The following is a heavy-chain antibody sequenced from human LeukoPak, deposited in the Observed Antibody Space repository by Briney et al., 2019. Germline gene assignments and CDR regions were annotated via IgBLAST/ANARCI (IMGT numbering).Heavy chain of an antibody. CDR1: GFTFSSYA. CDR2: ISGRRDST. V-gene: IGHV3-23*01. CDR3: AKDPNFYYCMDV. J-gene: IGHJ6*03. Sequence: GGSLRLSCAASGFTFSSYAMSWVRQAPGKGLEWVSTISGRRDSTSYADSVKGRFTISRDNSKNTLYLQMNSLRAEDTAVYYCAKDPNFYYCMDVWGKGTTVTISS.